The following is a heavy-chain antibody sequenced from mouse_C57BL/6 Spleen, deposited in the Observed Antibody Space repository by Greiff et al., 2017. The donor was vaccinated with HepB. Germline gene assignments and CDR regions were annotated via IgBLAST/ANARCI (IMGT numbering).Heavy chain of an antibody. CDR2: ISSGGDYI. CDR1: GFTFSSYA. D-gene: IGHD2-2*01. CDR3: TRDDGYDDYAMDY. V-gene: IGHV5-9-1*02. J-gene: IGHJ4*01. Sequence: EVKLMESGEGLVKPGGSLKLSCAASGFTFSSYAMSWVRQTPEKRLEWVAYISSGGDYIYYADTVKGRFTISRDNARNTLYLQMSSLKSEDTAMYYCTRDDGYDDYAMDYWGQGTSVTVSS.